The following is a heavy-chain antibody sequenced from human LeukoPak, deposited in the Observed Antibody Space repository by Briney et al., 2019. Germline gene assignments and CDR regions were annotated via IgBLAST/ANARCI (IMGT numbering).Heavy chain of an antibody. V-gene: IGHV3-20*04. Sequence: PGGSLRLSCAASGFTFDDYGMSWVRQAPGKGLEWVSGINWNGGSTGYADSVKGRFTISRDNAKNSLYLQMNSLRAEDTALYYCATLTFGGVSPDYWGQGTLVTVSS. CDR1: GFTFDDYG. D-gene: IGHD3-16*01. CDR2: INWNGGST. J-gene: IGHJ4*02. CDR3: ATLTFGGVSPDY.